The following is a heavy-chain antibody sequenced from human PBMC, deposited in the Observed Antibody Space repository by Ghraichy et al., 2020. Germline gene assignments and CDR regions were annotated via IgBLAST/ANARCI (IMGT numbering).Heavy chain of an antibody. J-gene: IGHJ4*02. CDR2: ITTTGSTI. CDR3: ARANSNNYRFDF. Sequence: GGSLRLSCSASGFTFSTYDMNWVRQAPGKGLEWVAYITTTGSTIYYADSVKGRFTISRDNAKKSLYLQMNSLRAEDTAIYYCARANSNNYRFDFWGQGTLVTVSS. CDR1: GFTFSTYD. V-gene: IGHV3-48*03. D-gene: IGHD4-11*01.